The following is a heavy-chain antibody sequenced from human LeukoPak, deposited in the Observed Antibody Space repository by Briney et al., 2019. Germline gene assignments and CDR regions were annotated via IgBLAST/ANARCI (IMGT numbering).Heavy chain of an antibody. J-gene: IGHJ4*02. V-gene: IGHV3-74*01. Sequence: GGSLRLSCEVSGFTFRTSWMHCVRQAPGGGLVWVSRMNSDGTTINYADSVKGRFTTSRDNAKNTLYLQMNSLRAEDTAVYYCASGGNYYLDYWGQGTLVTVSS. CDR1: GFTFRTSW. CDR2: MNSDGTTI. D-gene: IGHD4-23*01. CDR3: ASGGNYYLDY.